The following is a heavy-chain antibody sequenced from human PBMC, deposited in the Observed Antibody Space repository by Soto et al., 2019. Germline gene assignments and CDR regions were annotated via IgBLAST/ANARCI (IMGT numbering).Heavy chain of an antibody. CDR2: ISGSGGST. CDR1: GFTFSSYA. Sequence: GGSLRLSCAASGFTFSSYAMSWVRQAPGKGLEWVSAISGSGGSTYYADSVKGRFTISRDNSKNTLYLQMNSLRAEDTAVYYCAKAPGRASPYYYGMDVWGQGTTVTVSS. V-gene: IGHV3-23*01. J-gene: IGHJ6*02. CDR3: AKAPGRASPYYYGMDV.